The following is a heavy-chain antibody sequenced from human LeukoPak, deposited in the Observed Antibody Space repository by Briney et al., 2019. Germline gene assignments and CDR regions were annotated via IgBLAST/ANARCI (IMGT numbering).Heavy chain of an antibody. CDR3: RTTGYGFDM. CDR2: INQDGSEK. D-gene: IGHD1-1*01. V-gene: IGHV3-7*01. CDR1: GFTFSRYW. Sequence: GGSLRLSCAASGFTFSRYWMNWIRQAPGKGLEWLANINQDGSEKYYVDSVKGRFTISRDNAKTSLYLQMNSLRGEDTALYYCRTTGYGFDMWGQGTMVTVSA. J-gene: IGHJ3*02.